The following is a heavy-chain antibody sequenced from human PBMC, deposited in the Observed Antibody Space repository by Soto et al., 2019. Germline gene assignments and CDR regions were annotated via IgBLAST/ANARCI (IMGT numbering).Heavy chain of an antibody. CDR2: LYHSGNT. J-gene: IGHJ4*02. CDR1: GGSISSSNW. D-gene: IGHD3-10*01. CDR3: ARRWGEGRVDY. V-gene: IGHV4-4*02. Sequence: QVQLQESGPGLVKPSGTLSLTCAVSGGSISSSNWWSWVRQPPGKGLEWIGELYHSGNTNYNPSLKSRVTMAVDKSRNQCSLKLSSVTAADTAVYYCARRWGEGRVDYWGQGTLVTVSS.